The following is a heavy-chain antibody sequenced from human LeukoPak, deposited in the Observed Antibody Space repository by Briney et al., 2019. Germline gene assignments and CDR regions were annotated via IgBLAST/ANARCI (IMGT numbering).Heavy chain of an antibody. CDR3: ARTDYGGRRHFDY. Sequence: SETLSLTCTVSGGSISSSSYYWGWIRQPPGKGLEWIGSIHYSGSTYYNPSLKSRVTISVDTSKNQFSLKLSSVTAADTAVYYCARTDYGGRRHFDYWGQGTLVTVSS. CDR1: GGSISSSSYY. D-gene: IGHD4-23*01. CDR2: IHYSGST. V-gene: IGHV4-39*01. J-gene: IGHJ4*02.